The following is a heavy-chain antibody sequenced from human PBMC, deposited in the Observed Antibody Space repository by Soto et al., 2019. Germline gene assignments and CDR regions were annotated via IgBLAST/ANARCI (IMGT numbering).Heavy chain of an antibody. CDR2: INHSGST. J-gene: IGHJ4*02. V-gene: IGHV4-34*01. CDR3: ARDKITGLFDS. D-gene: IGHD2-8*02. CDR1: GGSFSGYY. Sequence: QVQLQQWGAGLLKPSETLSLTCAVYGGSFSGYYWTWIRQPPGTGLEWIGEINHSGSTNYNPSLKSRVTLSVDTSKNQFSLKLTAVPAAYTAVYYCARDKITGLFDSWGQGSLVTVSS.